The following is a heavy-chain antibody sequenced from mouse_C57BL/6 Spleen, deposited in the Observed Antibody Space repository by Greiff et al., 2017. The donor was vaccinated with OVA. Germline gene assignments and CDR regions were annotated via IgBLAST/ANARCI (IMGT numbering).Heavy chain of an antibody. J-gene: IGHJ4*01. CDR3: TRSTGRYAMDY. CDR1: GYTFTSYW. CDR2: IYPGNSDT. V-gene: IGHV1-5*01. D-gene: IGHD4-1*02. Sequence: VQLQQSGTVLARPGASVKMSCKTSGYTFTSYWMHWVKQRPGQGLEWIGAIYPGNSDTSYNQKFKSKAKLTAVTSASTAYMELSSLTNEDSAVYYCTRSTGRYAMDYWGQGTSVTVSS.